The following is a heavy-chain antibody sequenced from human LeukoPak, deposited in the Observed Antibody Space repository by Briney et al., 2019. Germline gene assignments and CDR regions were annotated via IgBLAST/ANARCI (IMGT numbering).Heavy chain of an antibody. CDR3: ASGTMVRGVLPSPFDY. CDR1: GYTITNNY. CDR2: INPSGTGT. Sequence: VASVKVSCKASGYTITNNYMHWVRQAPGQELEWMGVINPSGTGTSYAQKFQGRITMSRDTSTSTVYMELSSLRSEDTAVYYCASGTMVRGVLPSPFDYWGQGTLVTVSS. J-gene: IGHJ4*02. V-gene: IGHV1-46*01. D-gene: IGHD3-10*01.